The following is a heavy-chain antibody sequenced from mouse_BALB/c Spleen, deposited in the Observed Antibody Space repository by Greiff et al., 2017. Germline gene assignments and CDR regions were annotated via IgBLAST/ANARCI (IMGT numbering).Heavy chain of an antibody. V-gene: IGHV2-9*02. J-gene: IGHJ1*01. CDR1: GFSLTSYG. Sequence: VQLQESGPGLVAPSQSLSITCTVSGFSLTSYGVHWVRQPPGKGLEWLGVIWAGGSTNYNSALMSRLSISKDNSKSQVFLKMNSLQTDDTAMYYCARGNYGSSYSYWYFDVWGAGTTVTVSS. CDR2: IWAGGST. D-gene: IGHD1-1*01. CDR3: ARGNYGSSYSYWYFDV.